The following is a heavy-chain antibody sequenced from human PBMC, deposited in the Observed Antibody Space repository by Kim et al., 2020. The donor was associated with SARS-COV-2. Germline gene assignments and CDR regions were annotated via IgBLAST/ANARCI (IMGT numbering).Heavy chain of an antibody. Sequence: DSVKGRFTISRDNAKNSLYLQMNSLRAEDTAVYYCARDCSGGSCPNWFDPWGQGTLVTVSS. J-gene: IGHJ5*02. V-gene: IGHV3-7*01. D-gene: IGHD2-15*01. CDR3: ARDCSGGSCPNWFDP.